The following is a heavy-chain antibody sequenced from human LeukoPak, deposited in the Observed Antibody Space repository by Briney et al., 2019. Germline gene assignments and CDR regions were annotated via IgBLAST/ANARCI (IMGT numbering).Heavy chain of an antibody. CDR3: ASGEVRLVY. CDR2: ISSSSSYI. D-gene: IGHD3-10*01. V-gene: IGHV3-21*01. Sequence: GGSLRLSCAASGFTFDDYAMHWVRQAPGKGLEWVSSISSSSSYIYYADSVKGRFTISRDNAKNSLYLQMNSLRAEDTAVYYCASGEVRLVYWGQGTLVTVSS. J-gene: IGHJ4*02. CDR1: GFTFDDYA.